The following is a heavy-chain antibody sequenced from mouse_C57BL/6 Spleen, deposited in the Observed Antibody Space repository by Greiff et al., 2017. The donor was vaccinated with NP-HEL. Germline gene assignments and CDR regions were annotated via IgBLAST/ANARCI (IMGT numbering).Heavy chain of an antibody. CDR2: INPNNGGT. CDR3: ARGITTVVATRGYFDY. Sequence: EVQLKESGPELVKPGASVKMSCKASGYTFTDYNMHWVKQSHGKSLEWIGYINPNNGGTSYNQKFKGKATLTVNKSSSTAYMELRSLTSEDSAVYYCARGITTVVATRGYFDYWGQGTTLTVSS. V-gene: IGHV1-22*01. CDR1: GYTFTDYN. D-gene: IGHD1-1*01. J-gene: IGHJ2*01.